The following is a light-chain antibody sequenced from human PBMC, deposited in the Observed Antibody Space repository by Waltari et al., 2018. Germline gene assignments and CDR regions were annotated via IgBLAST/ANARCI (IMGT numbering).Light chain of an antibody. J-gene: IGLJ2*01. CDR2: DTE. Sequence: QSLLTHPPPASVTLGQRASISCSGSSSNIGNNHVYWYQHFPGTAPRLLSYDTERRPSGVPERFSASKSGTSASLAISGLRSEDEADYYCAAWDDSRSVVFGGGTRLTVL. V-gene: IGLV1-47*01. CDR1: SSNIGNNH. CDR3: AAWDDSRSVV.